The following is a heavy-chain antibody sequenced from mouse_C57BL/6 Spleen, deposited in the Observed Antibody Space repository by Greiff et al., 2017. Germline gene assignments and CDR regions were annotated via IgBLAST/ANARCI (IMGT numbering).Heavy chain of an antibody. D-gene: IGHD1-1*01. CDR3: ARGGFTTVVATDWYFDV. CDR2: IYPGDGDT. J-gene: IGHJ1*03. Sequence: QVQLQQSGPELVKPGASVKISCKASGYAFSSSWMNWVKQRPGKGLEWIGRIYPGDGDTNYNGKVKGKATLTTDKSSSTAYMQLSSLTSEDSAVYYCARGGFTTVVATDWYFDVWGTGTTVTVSA. CDR1: GYAFSSSW. V-gene: IGHV1-82*01.